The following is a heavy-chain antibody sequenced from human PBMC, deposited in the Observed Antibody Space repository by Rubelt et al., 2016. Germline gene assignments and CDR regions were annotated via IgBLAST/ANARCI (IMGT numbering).Heavy chain of an antibody. D-gene: IGHD6-13*01. CDR1: GGSISSGGYY. V-gene: IGHV4-31*03. J-gene: IGHJ4*02. CDR3: ARRRGGSSWRDY. CDR2: IYYSGST. Sequence: QVQLQESGPGLVKPSQTLSLTCTVSGGSISSGGYYWSWIRQHPGKGLEWIGYIYYSGSTYYNPSLKSRVTISVDTSKNQVAPRLRRGTAAETAVDYCARRRGGSSWRDYWGQGTLVTVSS.